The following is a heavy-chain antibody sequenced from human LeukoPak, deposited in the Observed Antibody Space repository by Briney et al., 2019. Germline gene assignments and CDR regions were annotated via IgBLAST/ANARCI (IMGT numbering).Heavy chain of an antibody. CDR1: GGTFSSYA. Sequence: SVKVSCKASGGTFSSYAISWVRQAPGQGLEWMGGIIPIFGTANYAQKFQGRVTITADESTSTAYMELSSLRSEDAAVYYCASHHPGYSSGWYFDYWGQGTLVTVSS. CDR3: ASHHPGYSSGWYFDY. V-gene: IGHV1-69*13. CDR2: IIPIFGTA. D-gene: IGHD6-19*01. J-gene: IGHJ4*02.